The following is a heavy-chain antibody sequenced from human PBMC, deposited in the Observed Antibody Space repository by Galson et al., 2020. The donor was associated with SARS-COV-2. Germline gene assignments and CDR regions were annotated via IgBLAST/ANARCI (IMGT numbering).Heavy chain of an antibody. V-gene: IGHV4-39*01. J-gene: IGHJ4*02. CDR2: IYYSGTT. Sequence: SQTLSLTCTVSGVSISSSSYYWGWIRQPPGKGLEWIGSIYYSGTTYYNPSLKSRVTISVDTSKNQFSLKLSSVTAADTAVYYCAVNEGGATDYWGQGTLVTVSS. D-gene: IGHD1-26*01. CDR1: GVSISSSSYY. CDR3: AVNEGGATDY.